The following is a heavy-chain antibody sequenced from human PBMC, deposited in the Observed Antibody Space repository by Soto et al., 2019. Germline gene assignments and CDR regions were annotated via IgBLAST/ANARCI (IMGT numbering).Heavy chain of an antibody. J-gene: IGHJ5*02. Sequence: SETLSLTCTVSGGSISSYYWSWIRQPPGKGLEWIGYIYYSGSTNYNPSLKSRVTISVDTSKSQFSLKLSSVTAADTAVYYCARHLGYDSSGYYRNWFDPWGQGTLVTVSS. CDR1: GGSISSYY. CDR3: ARHLGYDSSGYYRNWFDP. CDR2: IYYSGST. V-gene: IGHV4-59*08. D-gene: IGHD3-22*01.